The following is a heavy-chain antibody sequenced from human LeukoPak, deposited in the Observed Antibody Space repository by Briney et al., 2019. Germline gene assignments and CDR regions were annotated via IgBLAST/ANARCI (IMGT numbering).Heavy chain of an antibody. CDR1: GFTFSSYS. CDR3: ASCSGGSCSPDY. Sequence: GGSLRLSCAASGFTFSSYSMNWVRQAPGKGLEWVSSISSGSSYIYYADSVKGRFTISRDNAKNSLYLQMNSLRAEDTAVYYCASCSGGSCSPDYWGQGTLVTVSS. D-gene: IGHD2-15*01. CDR2: ISSGSSYI. V-gene: IGHV3-21*01. J-gene: IGHJ4*02.